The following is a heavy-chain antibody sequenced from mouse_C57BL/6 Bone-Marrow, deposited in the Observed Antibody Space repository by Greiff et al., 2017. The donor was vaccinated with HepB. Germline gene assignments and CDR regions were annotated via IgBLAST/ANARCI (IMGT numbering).Heavy chain of an antibody. D-gene: IGHD1-1*01. J-gene: IGHJ2*01. CDR2: IYPRSGNT. Sequence: QVQLKESGAELARPGASVKLSCKASGYTFTSYGISWVKQRTGQGLEWIGEIYPRSGNTYYNEKFKGKATLTADKSSSTAYMELRSLTSEDSAVYFCARYPPHYYGSSNYWGQGTTLTVSS. CDR3: ARYPPHYYGSSNY. CDR1: GYTFTSYG. V-gene: IGHV1-81*01.